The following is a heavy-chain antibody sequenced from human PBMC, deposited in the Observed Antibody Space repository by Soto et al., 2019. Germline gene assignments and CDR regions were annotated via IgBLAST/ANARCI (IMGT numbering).Heavy chain of an antibody. V-gene: IGHV1-18*04. Sequence: GASVKVSCKASGYTFTSYGISWVRQAPGQGLEWMGWISAYNGNTNYAQKLQGRVTMTTDTSTSTAYMELRSLGSDDTAVYYCARAHYYDSSGYWDYYYYGMDVWGQGTTVTVSS. CDR2: ISAYNGNT. CDR1: GYTFTSYG. J-gene: IGHJ6*02. CDR3: ARAHYYDSSGYWDYYYYGMDV. D-gene: IGHD3-22*01.